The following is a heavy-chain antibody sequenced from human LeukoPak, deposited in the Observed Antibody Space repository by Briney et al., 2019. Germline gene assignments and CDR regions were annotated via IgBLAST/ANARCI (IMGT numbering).Heavy chain of an antibody. J-gene: IGHJ4*02. Sequence: GRSLRLSCAASGFTFSSYGMHWVRQAPGKGLEWVAVIWYDGSNKYYADSVKGRFTISRDNSKNTLYLQMNSLRAEDTAVYYCARAIDILTGYGPMGYWGQGTLVTVSS. D-gene: IGHD3-9*01. CDR1: GFTFSSYG. CDR3: ARAIDILTGYGPMGY. V-gene: IGHV3-33*01. CDR2: IWYDGSNK.